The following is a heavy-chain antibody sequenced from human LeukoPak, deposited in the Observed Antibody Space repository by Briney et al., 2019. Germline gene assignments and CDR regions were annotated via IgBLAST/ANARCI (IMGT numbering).Heavy chain of an antibody. Sequence: GGSLRLSCAASGFTFSSYSMNWVRQAPGKGLEWVSYISSSSSTIYYADSVKGRFTISRDNAKNSLYLQMNSLRAEDTAVYYCAESRYYYYMDVWGKGTTVTVSS. V-gene: IGHV3-48*04. CDR3: AESRYYYYMDV. CDR2: ISSSSSTI. J-gene: IGHJ6*03. CDR1: GFTFSSYS. D-gene: IGHD2/OR15-2a*01.